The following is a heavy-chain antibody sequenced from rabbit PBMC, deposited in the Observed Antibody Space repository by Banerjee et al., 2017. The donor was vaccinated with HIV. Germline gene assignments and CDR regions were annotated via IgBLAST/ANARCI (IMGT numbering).Heavy chain of an antibody. J-gene: IGHJ4*01. CDR3: ARDYAVRIYRPNL. V-gene: IGHV1S47*01. CDR2: ISSGAVFT. Sequence: QEQLVESGGGLVQPGRSLKLSCKASGFDFNSYGVSWVRQAPGKGLEWIGCISSGAVFTYYAPWVKGRFTISSHNAQNTLYLQLNSLTAADTATYFCARDYAVRIYRPNLWGPGTLVTVS. D-gene: IGHD8-1*01. CDR1: GFDFNSYG.